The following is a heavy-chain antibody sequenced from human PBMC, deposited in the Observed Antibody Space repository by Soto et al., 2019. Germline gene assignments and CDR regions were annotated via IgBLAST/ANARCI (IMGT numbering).Heavy chain of an antibody. CDR1: GFTVSSNF. CDR2: IYSGGGT. Sequence: PGGSLRLSCAASGFTVSSNFMSWVRQAPGMGPEWLSVIYSGGGTYYADSVKGRFTTSRDNSKNTVYLQMNSLRPEDAAVYYCASQYCTNIRCYALDYWGPGTLVTVSS. D-gene: IGHD2-2*01. V-gene: IGHV3-66*04. J-gene: IGHJ4*02. CDR3: ASQYCTNIRCYALDY.